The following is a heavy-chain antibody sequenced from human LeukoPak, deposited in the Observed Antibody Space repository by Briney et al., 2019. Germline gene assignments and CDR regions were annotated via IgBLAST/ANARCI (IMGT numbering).Heavy chain of an antibody. Sequence: PGGSLRLSCAVSGISVSSYAVHWVRQAPGKGLEWVAVMPQDGSNEHYADSVKGRFTISRDMSKNTVFLLMNSLRGEDTAVYYCARAGSSGSYYMYYGMDVWGQGTTAVVSS. V-gene: IGHV3-30*04. CDR1: GISVSSYA. CDR2: MPQDGSNE. CDR3: ARAGSSGSYYMYYGMDV. D-gene: IGHD6-19*01. J-gene: IGHJ6*02.